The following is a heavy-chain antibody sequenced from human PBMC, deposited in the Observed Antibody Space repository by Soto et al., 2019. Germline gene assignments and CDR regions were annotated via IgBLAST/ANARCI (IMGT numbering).Heavy chain of an antibody. V-gene: IGHV4-59*01. D-gene: IGHD3-10*02. J-gene: IGHJ3*02. CDR3: ARDVRGYDAFDR. Sequence: SETLSLTCPVTGGSISSYYWSWIRQPPGNGLEWIGYISNSGGANYNPSLKSRVTLSVDTSKNQFSLTLIHVTAAETDGDYCARDVRGYDAFDRWGQGKTVPVS. CDR1: GGSISSYY. CDR2: ISNSGGA.